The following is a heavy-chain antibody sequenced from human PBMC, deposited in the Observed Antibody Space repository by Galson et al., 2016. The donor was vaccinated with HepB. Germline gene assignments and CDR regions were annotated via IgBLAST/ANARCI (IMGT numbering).Heavy chain of an antibody. CDR3: SRGDAISGWHYYDYYMEV. CDR1: GFTISSYG. Sequence: SLRLSCAASGFTISSYGMHWVRQAPGKGLEWVAVIWYDGSSKYYADSVKGRVTISRDNSKNTLSLQMNSLRAQDTAVYCCSRGDAISGWHYYDYYMEVWGKGTTVTVSS. D-gene: IGHD6-19*01. V-gene: IGHV3-33*01. CDR2: IWYDGSSK. J-gene: IGHJ6*03.